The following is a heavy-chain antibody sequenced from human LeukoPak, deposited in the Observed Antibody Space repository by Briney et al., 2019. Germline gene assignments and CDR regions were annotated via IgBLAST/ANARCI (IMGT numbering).Heavy chain of an antibody. Sequence: GGSLRLSCAASGFSFSDYWMTWVRQAPGKALEWVANINRDGSEKYYVDSVKGRFTISRDSPENSLYLQMNNLRAEDTATYYCARGGYISSWYWVYWGQGTLVTVSS. J-gene: IGHJ4*02. D-gene: IGHD6-13*01. CDR2: INRDGSEK. V-gene: IGHV3-7*03. CDR1: GFSFSDYW. CDR3: ARGGYISSWYWVY.